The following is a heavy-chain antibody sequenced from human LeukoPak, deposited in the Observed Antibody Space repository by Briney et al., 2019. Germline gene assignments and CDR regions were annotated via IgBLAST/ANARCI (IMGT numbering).Heavy chain of an antibody. Sequence: PSETLSLTCTVSGGSINSYYWGWIRQPAGKGLEWIGRIYTTGTTSYNPSLKSRDTISVDTSKNQFYLKLTSVTAADTAMYYCARAGYTFIYYSLDYWGQGSLVTVSS. CDR2: IYTTGTT. V-gene: IGHV4-4*07. CDR1: GGSINSYY. CDR3: ARAGYTFIYYSLDY. D-gene: IGHD1-26*01. J-gene: IGHJ4*02.